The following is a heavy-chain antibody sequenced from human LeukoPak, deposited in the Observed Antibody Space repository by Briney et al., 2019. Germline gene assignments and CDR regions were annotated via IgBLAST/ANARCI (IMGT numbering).Heavy chain of an antibody. V-gene: IGHV1-2*02. CDR1: GYTFTDYY. J-gene: IGHJ5*02. CDR2: IHPNSGDT. D-gene: IGHD1-26*01. Sequence: ASVKVSCKASGYTFTDYYIYWVRQAPGQGLEWMGWIHPNSGDTNYALRFQDRVTMTSDTSISTAYMELSRLRSDDTAVYYCARDAIGVVGTISWFDPWGQGTLVTVSS. CDR3: ARDAIGVVGTISWFDP.